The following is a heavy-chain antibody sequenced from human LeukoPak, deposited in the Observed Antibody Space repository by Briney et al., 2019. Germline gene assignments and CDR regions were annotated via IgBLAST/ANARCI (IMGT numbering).Heavy chain of an antibody. CDR1: GFTFSTYW. V-gene: IGHV3-30*14. D-gene: IGHD1-26*01. CDR3: TRGGGANYYGDYFDY. Sequence: GGSLRLSCAASGFTFSTYWMSWVRQAPDKGLEWVAVMSYDETTTNYAGSVQGRFTVSRDNSKNTLFLQINSLRAEDMAMYFCTRGGGANYYGDYFDYWSQGTLVTVSS. J-gene: IGHJ4*02. CDR2: MSYDETTT.